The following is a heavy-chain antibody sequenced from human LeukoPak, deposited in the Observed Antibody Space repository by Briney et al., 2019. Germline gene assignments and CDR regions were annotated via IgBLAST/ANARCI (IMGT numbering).Heavy chain of an antibody. CDR1: GFTFSSYA. J-gene: IGHJ5*02. D-gene: IGHD4/OR15-4a*01. CDR3: ARVWGGAITHHNNWFDP. Sequence: SGGSLRLSCAASGFTFSSYAMHWVRQAPGKGLEWVAVISYDGSNKYYADSVKGRFTISRDNSKNTLYLQMNSLRAEDMAVYYCARVWGGAITHHNNWFDPWGQGTLVTVSS. V-gene: IGHV3-30*04. CDR2: ISYDGSNK.